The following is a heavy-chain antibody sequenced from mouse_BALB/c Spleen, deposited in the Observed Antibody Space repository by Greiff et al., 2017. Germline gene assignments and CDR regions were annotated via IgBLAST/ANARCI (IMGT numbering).Heavy chain of an antibody. CDR1: GYTFSSYW. D-gene: IGHD2-10*02. J-gene: IGHJ2*01. V-gene: IGHV1-9*01. CDR3: ARSPPYGNYRYFDY. Sequence: QVQLQQSGAELMKPGASVKISCKATGYTFSSYWIEWVKQRPGHGLEWIGEILPGSGSTNYNEKFKGKATFTADTSSNTAYMQLSSLTSEDSAVYYCARSPPYGNYRYFDYWGQGTTLTVSS. CDR2: ILPGSGST.